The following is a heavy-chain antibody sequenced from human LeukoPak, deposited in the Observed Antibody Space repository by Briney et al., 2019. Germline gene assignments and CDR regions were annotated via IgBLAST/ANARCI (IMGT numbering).Heavy chain of an antibody. Sequence: LQTLSLTCTVSGGSISSGGYYWSWIRQHPGKGLEWIGYIYYSGSTYYNPSLKSRVTISVDTSKNQFSLKLSSVTAADTAVYYCARRRRDGYNYNWGQGTLVTVSS. CDR3: ARRRRDGYNYN. V-gene: IGHV4-31*03. D-gene: IGHD5-24*01. CDR1: GGSISSGGYY. CDR2: IYYSGST. J-gene: IGHJ4*02.